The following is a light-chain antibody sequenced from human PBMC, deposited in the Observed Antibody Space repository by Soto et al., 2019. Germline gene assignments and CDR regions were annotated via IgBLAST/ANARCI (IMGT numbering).Light chain of an antibody. J-gene: IGKJ1*01. V-gene: IGKV3-20*01. CDR2: GAS. CDR3: QQYGSTPT. Sequence: EIVLTQSPGTLSLSPGERATLSCRASQSVSSSYLAWYQQKPGQAPRLLIYGASSRATGIPDRFSGSGSGTDFNLTISRLEREDFAVYYCQQYGSTPTFGQGTKVEIK. CDR1: QSVSSSY.